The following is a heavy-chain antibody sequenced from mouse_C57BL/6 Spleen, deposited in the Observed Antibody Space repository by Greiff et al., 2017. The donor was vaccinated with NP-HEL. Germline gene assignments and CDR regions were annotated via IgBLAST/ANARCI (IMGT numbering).Heavy chain of an antibody. CDR2: IYPGSGST. Sequence: QVQLQQPGAELVKPGASVKMSCKASGYTFTSYWITWVKQRPGQGLEWIGDIYPGSGSTNYNEKFKSKATLTVDTSSSTAYMQLSSLTSEASAFYYCARSKEGYWYFDVWGTGTTVTVSS. CDR1: GYTFTSYW. V-gene: IGHV1-55*01. CDR3: ARSKEGYWYFDV. J-gene: IGHJ1*03.